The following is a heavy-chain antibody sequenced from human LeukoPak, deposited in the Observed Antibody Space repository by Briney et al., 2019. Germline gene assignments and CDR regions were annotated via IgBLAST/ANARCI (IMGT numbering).Heavy chain of an antibody. CDR1: GDSITNSNFC. D-gene: IGHD3-3*01. CDR3: ARRLLGGGYYYYFDY. CDR2: IYYSGIT. J-gene: IGHJ4*02. Sequence: SETLSLTCTVSGDSITNSNFCWGWVRQPPGRGLEWIGSIYYSGITYSSPSLKSRVTLTVDTSKNQFSLKLSSVTAADTAVYYCARRLLGGGYYYYFDYWGQGTLVTVSS. V-gene: IGHV4-39*01.